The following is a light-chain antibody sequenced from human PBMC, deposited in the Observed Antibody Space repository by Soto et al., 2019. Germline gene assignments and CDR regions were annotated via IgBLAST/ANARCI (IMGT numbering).Light chain of an antibody. V-gene: IGKV1D-12*01. CDR3: QQANSFPPG. J-gene: IGKJ3*01. CDR2: AAS. CDR1: QGISSW. Sequence: DIPMTQFPSSVSASVGDRVTITCRASQGISSWLAWYPQKPGKAPKLLIYAASNFQSGVPSRFSGSGSGTDFTLTISSLQPEDFATYYCQQANSFPPGFGPGTKVDIK.